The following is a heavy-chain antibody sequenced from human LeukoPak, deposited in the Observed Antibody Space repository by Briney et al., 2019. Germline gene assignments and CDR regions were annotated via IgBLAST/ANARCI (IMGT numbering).Heavy chain of an antibody. Sequence: SETLSPTCTVSGGSISSYYWSWIRQPPGKGLEWIGYIYYSGSTNYNPSLKSRVTISVDTSKNQFSLKLSSVTAADTAVYYCARNFMITFGGVIVHGWFDPWGQGTLVTVSS. J-gene: IGHJ5*02. CDR2: IYYSGST. CDR1: GGSISSYY. D-gene: IGHD3-16*02. V-gene: IGHV4-59*01. CDR3: ARNFMITFGGVIVHGWFDP.